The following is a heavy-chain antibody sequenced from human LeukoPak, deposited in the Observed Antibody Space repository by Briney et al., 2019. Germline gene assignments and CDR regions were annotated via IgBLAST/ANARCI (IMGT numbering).Heavy chain of an antibody. CDR2: IKHDGSEKQDGSEK. Sequence: GGSLRLSCAASGFTFSNVWMSWVRQAPGKGLEWVANIKHDGSEKQDGSEKNYVDSVKGRFTISRDNAKNSLYLQMNSLRAEDTAVYYCARSGRGVDSFYFYMDVWGKGTTVTVSS. V-gene: IGHV3-7*01. J-gene: IGHJ6*03. D-gene: IGHD3-10*01. CDR1: GFTFSNVW. CDR3: ARSGRGVDSFYFYMDV.